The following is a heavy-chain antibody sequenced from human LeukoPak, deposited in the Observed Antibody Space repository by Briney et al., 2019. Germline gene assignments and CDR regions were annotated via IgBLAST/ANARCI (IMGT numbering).Heavy chain of an antibody. D-gene: IGHD5-18*01. CDR2: INHSGST. V-gene: IGHV4-34*01. J-gene: IGHJ3*02. CDR3: VRDLNIGGYKDDAFDI. Sequence: PSETLSLTCAVYGGSFSGYYWSWIRQPPGKGLEWIGEINHSGSTNYNPSLKSRVTISVDTSKNQFSLKLSSVTAADTAVYYCVRDLNIGGYKDDAFDIWGQGTMVTVSS. CDR1: GGSFSGYY.